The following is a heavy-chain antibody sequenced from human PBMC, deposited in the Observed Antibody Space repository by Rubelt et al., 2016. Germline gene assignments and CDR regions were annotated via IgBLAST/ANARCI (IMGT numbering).Heavy chain of an antibody. Sequence: QLQLQESGPGLVRPSETLSLTCSVSGASIITSTYYWGWIRQPPGKGLEWIGGVYFSGNTYYSPSLKSRVTISVDTSKRQFSLTLTLVTAAATAGYYCARLSRYCSSSTCYYFDFWGQGTLVTVSS. V-gene: IGHV4-39*01. CDR1: GASIITSTYY. J-gene: IGHJ4*02. D-gene: IGHD2-2*01. CDR3: ARLSRYCSSSTCYYFDF. CDR2: VYFSGNT.